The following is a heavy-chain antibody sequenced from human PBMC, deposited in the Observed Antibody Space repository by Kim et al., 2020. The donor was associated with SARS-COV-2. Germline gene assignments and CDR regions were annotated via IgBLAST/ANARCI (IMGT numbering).Heavy chain of an antibody. CDR3: ARAEGATVLFDYYYYGMDV. J-gene: IGHJ6*02. D-gene: IGHD1-26*01. CDR2: IYYSGST. Sequence: SQTLSLTCTVSGGSISSYYWSWIRQPPGKGLEWIGYIYYSGSTNYNTSLKSRVTISVDTSKNQFSLKLSSVTAADTAVYYCARAEGATVLFDYYYYGMDVWGQGTTVTVSS. CDR1: GGSISSYY. V-gene: IGHV4-59*01.